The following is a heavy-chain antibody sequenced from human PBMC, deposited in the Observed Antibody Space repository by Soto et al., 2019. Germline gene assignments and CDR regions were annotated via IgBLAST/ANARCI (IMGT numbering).Heavy chain of an antibody. CDR1: GGTFSSYT. J-gene: IGHJ3*02. D-gene: IGHD2-15*01. CDR3: ASRAYCSGGSCYGAFDI. V-gene: IGHV1-69*02. Sequence: SVKVSCKASGGTFSSYTISWVRQAPGQGLEWMGRIIPILGIANYAQKFQGRVTITADKSTSTAYMELSSLRSEDTAVYYCASRAYCSGGSCYGAFDIWGQGTMVTVSS. CDR2: IIPILGIA.